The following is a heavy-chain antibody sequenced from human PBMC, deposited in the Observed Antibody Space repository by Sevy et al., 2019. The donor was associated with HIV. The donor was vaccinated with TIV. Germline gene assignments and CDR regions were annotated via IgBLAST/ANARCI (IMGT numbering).Heavy chain of an antibody. CDR3: ARGIGPIVDTAMVNRYFDY. CDR2: INHSGST. V-gene: IGHV4-34*01. Sequence: SETLSLTCAVYGGSFSGYYWSWIRQPPGKGLEWIGEINHSGSTNYNPSLKSRVTISVDTSKNQFSLKLSSVTAADTAVYYCARGIGPIVDTAMVNRYFDYWGQGTLVTVSS. CDR1: GGSFSGYY. J-gene: IGHJ4*02. D-gene: IGHD5-18*01.